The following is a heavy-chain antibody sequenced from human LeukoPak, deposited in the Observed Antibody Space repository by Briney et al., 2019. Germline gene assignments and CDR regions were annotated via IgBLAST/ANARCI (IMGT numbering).Heavy chain of an antibody. Sequence: SETLSLTCTVSGGSMSPYHWGWIRQPPGKGLEWTGYIYYSGSTNYNPSFNSRVTISVDTSKNQFSLRLSSVTAADTAIYYCARVVSGHFDYWGQGTLVTVSS. CDR1: GGSMSPYH. CDR2: IYYSGST. CDR3: ARVVSGHFDY. D-gene: IGHD5/OR15-5a*01. V-gene: IGHV4-59*08. J-gene: IGHJ4*02.